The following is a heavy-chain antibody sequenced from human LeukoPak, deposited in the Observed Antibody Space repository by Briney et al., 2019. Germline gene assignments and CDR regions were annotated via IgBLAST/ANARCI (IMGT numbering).Heavy chain of an antibody. CDR2: ISGSGGST. CDR3: AKVLSPSYSSSPPPFWFDP. CDR1: GFTFSSYA. Sequence: GGSLRLSCAASGFTFSSYAMSWVRQAPGKGLEWVSAISGSGGSTYYADSVKGRFTISRDNSKNTLYLQMNSLRAEDTAVYYCAKVLSPSYSSSPPPFWFDPWGQGTLVTVSS. D-gene: IGHD6-13*01. V-gene: IGHV3-23*01. J-gene: IGHJ5*02.